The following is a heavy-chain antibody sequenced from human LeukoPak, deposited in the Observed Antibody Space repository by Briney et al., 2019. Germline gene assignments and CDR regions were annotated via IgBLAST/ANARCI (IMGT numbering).Heavy chain of an antibody. CDR1: GGSFSGYY. Sequence: PSETLSLTCAAYGGSFSGYYWSWIRQPPGKGLEWIGEINHSGSTNYNPSLKSRVTISVDTSKNQFSLKLSSVTAADTAVYYCAREGKKAHYYGSGSYYNRAFGYWGQGTLVTVSS. J-gene: IGHJ4*02. CDR3: AREGKKAHYYGSGSYYNRAFGY. V-gene: IGHV4-34*01. D-gene: IGHD3-10*01. CDR2: INHSGST.